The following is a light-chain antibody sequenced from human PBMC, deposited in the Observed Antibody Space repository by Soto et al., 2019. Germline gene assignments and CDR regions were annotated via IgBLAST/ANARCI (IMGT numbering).Light chain of an antibody. CDR2: NND. CDR1: SSNIGAGYD. Sequence: QSVLTQPPSVSGAPGQRVTISCTGSSSNIGAGYDVHWYQQLPGTAPKLLIFNNDQRPSGVPDRFSGSKSGTSASLDISGLQSEDEAEYYCAAWDDILNGYVFGGGTKVTVL. CDR3: AAWDDILNGYV. V-gene: IGLV1-40*01. J-gene: IGLJ1*01.